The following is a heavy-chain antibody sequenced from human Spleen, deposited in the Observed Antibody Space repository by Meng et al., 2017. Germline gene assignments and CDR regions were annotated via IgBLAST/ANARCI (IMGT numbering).Heavy chain of an antibody. CDR3: SRHLYDYNFFDN. CDR1: GFTFSDYL. J-gene: IGHJ4*02. V-gene: IGHV3-49*03. Sequence: GESLKISCTASGFTFSDYLMNWFRQAPGKGLEWVGFIRTKAYGGTSESAASVKGSFTVSRDDSKSIPYLQINSLKTDDTAVYYCSRHLYDYNFFDNWGQGTLVTVSS. D-gene: IGHD5-24*01. CDR2: IRTKAYGGTS.